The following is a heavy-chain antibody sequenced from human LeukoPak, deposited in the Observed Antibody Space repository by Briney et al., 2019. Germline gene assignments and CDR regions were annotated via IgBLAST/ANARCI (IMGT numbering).Heavy chain of an antibody. V-gene: IGHV3-23*01. CDR1: RFTFNSYV. J-gene: IGHJ4*02. Sequence: GGSLRLSCVASRFTFNSYVMSWVRQAPGKRLEWVSSIGVTGSVTYYADSVKGRFTISRDNSKNTLFVQMNGLRAEDTAVYYCTREDYSRSFDYWGQGTLITVSS. CDR2: IGVTGSVT. CDR3: TREDYSRSFDY. D-gene: IGHD4-11*01.